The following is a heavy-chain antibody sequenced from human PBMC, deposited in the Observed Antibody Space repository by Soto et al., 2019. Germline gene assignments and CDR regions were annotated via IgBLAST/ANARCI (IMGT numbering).Heavy chain of an antibody. CDR1: GGSISSYY. Sequence: SETLSLTCTVSGGSISSYYWSWIRQPPGKGLEWIGYIYYSGSTNYNPSLKSRVTISVDTSKNQFSLKLSSVTAADTAVYYCARVVLDSSSSPYYYYYYMDAWGKGTTVTLSS. CDR3: ARVVLDSSSSPYYYYYYMDA. CDR2: IYYSGST. V-gene: IGHV4-59*01. J-gene: IGHJ6*03. D-gene: IGHD6-6*01.